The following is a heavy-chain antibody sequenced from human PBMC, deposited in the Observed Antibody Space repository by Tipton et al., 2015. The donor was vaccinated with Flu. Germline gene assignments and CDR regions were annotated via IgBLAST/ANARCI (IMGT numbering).Heavy chain of an antibody. V-gene: IGHV4-39*07. CDR1: GGSVSSDDFY. Sequence: TLSLTCTVSGGSVSSDDFYWGWVRQAPGKGPEWIGSIFHRGTTYYDLSLQSRVTMSVDTSRNQFSLRLKSVSAADTAIYYCARDRGWPAALDTWGRGILVTVSS. D-gene: IGHD6-6*01. CDR3: ARDRGWPAALDT. CDR2: IFHRGTT. J-gene: IGHJ5*02.